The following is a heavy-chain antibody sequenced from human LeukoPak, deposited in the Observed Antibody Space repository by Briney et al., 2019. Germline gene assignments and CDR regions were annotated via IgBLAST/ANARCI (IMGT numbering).Heavy chain of an antibody. V-gene: IGHV3-74*03. D-gene: IGHD3-9*01. Sequence: GGSLRLSCAASGFTFSVYYMFWVRQAPGKGLVWVSNISPDATNSKYADFVEGRFTISRDNAKNTLYLQLNSLRVEDAAVYYCAAGYRSGYSWDSWGQGTLVTGSS. CDR2: ISPDATNS. J-gene: IGHJ4*02. CDR1: GFTFSVYY. CDR3: AAGYRSGYSWDS.